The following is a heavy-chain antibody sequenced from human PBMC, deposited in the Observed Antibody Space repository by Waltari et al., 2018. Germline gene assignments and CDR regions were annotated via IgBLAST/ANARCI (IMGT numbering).Heavy chain of an antibody. D-gene: IGHD2-2*01. V-gene: IGHV3-30-3*01. CDR1: GFPFRSYA. CDR2: ISYDGSNK. CDR3: ARGYCSSTSCYFDY. Sequence: QVQLVESGGGVVPPGRSLRLSCAASGFPFRSYAMHWVRQAPGKGLEWVAVISYDGSNKYYADSVRGRFTISRDNSKNTLYLQMNSLRAEDTAVYYCARGYCSSTSCYFDYWGQGTLVTVSS. J-gene: IGHJ4*02.